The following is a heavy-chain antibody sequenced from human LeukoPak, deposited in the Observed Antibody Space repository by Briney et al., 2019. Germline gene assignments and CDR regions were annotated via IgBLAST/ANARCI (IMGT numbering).Heavy chain of an antibody. V-gene: IGHV4-59*08. D-gene: IGHD3-10*01. CDR3: ARAGSGYSFDY. Sequence: CHCGSTSYNPSLKSRVTISVDTSKNQFSLRLSSVTAADTAVYYCARAGSGYSFDYWGQGTLVTVSS. CDR2: CHCGST. J-gene: IGHJ4*02.